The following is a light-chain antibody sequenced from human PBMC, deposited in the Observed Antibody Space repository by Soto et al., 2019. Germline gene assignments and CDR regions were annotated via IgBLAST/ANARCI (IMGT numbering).Light chain of an antibody. CDR2: EVS. CDR3: SSFRSTTTX. CDR1: SSDIGGYNY. V-gene: IGLV2-14*01. J-gene: IGLJ2*01. Sequence: QSVLTQPASVSGSPGQSITISCTGTSSDIGGYNYVSWYQQHPGKAPKLMIYEVSNRPSGVSNRFSGSKSGNTASLTISGLQAEDEADYYCSSFRSTTTXFGGGTKLTV.